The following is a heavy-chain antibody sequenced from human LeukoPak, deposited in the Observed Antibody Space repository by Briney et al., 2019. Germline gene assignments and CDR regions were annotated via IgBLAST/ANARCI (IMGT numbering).Heavy chain of an antibody. CDR3: ARDHRDYGDYGD. D-gene: IGHD4-17*01. V-gene: IGHV1-2*02. CDR1: AYRFTGYY. CDR2: INPNSGGT. J-gene: IGHJ4*02. Sequence: GASVKVSCKASAYRFTGYYLHWVRQAPGQGLEWMGWINPNSGGTNYAQKFQGRVTMTRDTSISTAYMELSRLRSDDTAVYYCARDHRDYGDYGDWGQGTLVTVSS.